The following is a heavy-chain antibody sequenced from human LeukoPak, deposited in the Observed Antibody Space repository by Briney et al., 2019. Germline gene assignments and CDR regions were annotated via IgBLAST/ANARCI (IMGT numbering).Heavy chain of an antibody. CDR1: GGSISSSSYY. J-gene: IGHJ4*02. D-gene: IGHD2-21*02. CDR2: IYYSGST. Sequence: TSETLSLTCTVSGGSISSSSYYWGWIRQPPGKGLEWIGSIYYSGSTYYNPSLKSRVTISVDTSKNQFSLKLSSVTAADTAVYYCARREGDSCFRYWGQGTLVTVSS. CDR3: ARREGDSCFRY. V-gene: IGHV4-39*01.